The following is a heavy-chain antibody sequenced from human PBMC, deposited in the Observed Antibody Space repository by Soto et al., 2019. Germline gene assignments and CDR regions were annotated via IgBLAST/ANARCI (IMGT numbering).Heavy chain of an antibody. J-gene: IGHJ6*02. CDR1: GFAFSSYA. V-gene: IGHV3-30*18. CDR2: ISYDGNYI. Sequence: VGSLRLSCEASGFAFSSYAMHWVRQAPGKGLEWVGVISYDGNYIYYADSVKGRFTISRDNSKNTLYVQVNSLRPEDTAVYYCAKGILSATIGPYAMDVWGQGTTVTVSS. CDR3: AKGILSATIGPYAMDV. D-gene: IGHD3-16*01.